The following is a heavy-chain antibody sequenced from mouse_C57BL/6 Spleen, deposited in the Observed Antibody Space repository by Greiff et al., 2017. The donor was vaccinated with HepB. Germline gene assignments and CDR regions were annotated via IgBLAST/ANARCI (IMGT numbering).Heavy chain of an antibody. CDR2: ISYDGSN. CDR3: ARDSSGYDY. Sequence: EVKLVESGPGLVKPSQSLSLTCSVTGYSITSGYYWNWIRQFPGNNLEWMGYISYDGSNNYNPSLKNRISITRDTSKNQFFLKLNSVTTEDTATYYCARDSSGYDYWGQGTTLTVSS. J-gene: IGHJ2*01. D-gene: IGHD3-2*02. CDR1: GYSITSGYY. V-gene: IGHV3-6*01.